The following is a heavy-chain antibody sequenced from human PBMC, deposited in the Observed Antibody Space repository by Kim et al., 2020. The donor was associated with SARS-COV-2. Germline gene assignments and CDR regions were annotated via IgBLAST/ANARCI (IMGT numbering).Heavy chain of an antibody. D-gene: IGHD2-2*01. J-gene: IGHJ6*01. V-gene: IGHV3-48*03. CDR1: GFTFSTYE. CDR3: ARSLYCSSASCFFGMDV. CDR2: ISTSGSTI. Sequence: GGSLRLSCAASGFTFSTYEINWVRQAPGKGLEWISYISTSGSTIYYADSVKGRFTISRDNAKSSLSLKMNGLRAEDTAVYYCARSLYCSSASCFFGMDV.